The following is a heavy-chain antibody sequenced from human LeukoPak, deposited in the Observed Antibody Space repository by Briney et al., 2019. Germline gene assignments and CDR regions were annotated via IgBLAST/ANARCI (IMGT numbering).Heavy chain of an antibody. Sequence: GGSLRLSCAVSGFALTSYWMNWGREAPGKGLERVASMRQDGGERSYVDSVKGRFTTSRDNTKNSLYLQMSSLRAEDTAVYYCARDGTAAGLYFDLWGQGTLVTVSS. CDR3: ARDGTAAGLYFDL. V-gene: IGHV3-7*01. CDR2: MRQDGGER. D-gene: IGHD6-13*01. CDR1: GFALTSYW. J-gene: IGHJ4*01.